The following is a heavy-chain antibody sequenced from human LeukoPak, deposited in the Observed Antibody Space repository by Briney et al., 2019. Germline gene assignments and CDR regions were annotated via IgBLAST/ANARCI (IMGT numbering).Heavy chain of an antibody. D-gene: IGHD1-26*01. Sequence: GGSLRLSCAASGFTVSSNYMSWVRQAPGKGLEWVSVIYSGGSTYYADSVKGRFTISRDNSKNTVYLQMNSLRAEDTAVYYCATGIVGAPSFDYWGQGTLVTASS. J-gene: IGHJ4*02. CDR3: ATGIVGAPSFDY. V-gene: IGHV3-53*01. CDR2: IYSGGST. CDR1: GFTVSSNY.